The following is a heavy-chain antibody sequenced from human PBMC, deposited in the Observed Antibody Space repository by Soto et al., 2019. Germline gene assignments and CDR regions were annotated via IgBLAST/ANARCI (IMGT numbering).Heavy chain of an antibody. CDR1: GFTFSSYA. D-gene: IGHD5-18*01. CDR3: ANWERYSYGYDY. Sequence: QVQLVESGGGVVQPGRSLRLSCAASGFTFSSYAMHWVRQAPGKGLEWVAVISYDGSNKYYADSVKGRFTISRDNSKNTLYLQMNSLRAEDTAVYDCANWERYSYGYDYWGQGTLVTVSS. J-gene: IGHJ4*02. CDR2: ISYDGSNK. V-gene: IGHV3-30-3*01.